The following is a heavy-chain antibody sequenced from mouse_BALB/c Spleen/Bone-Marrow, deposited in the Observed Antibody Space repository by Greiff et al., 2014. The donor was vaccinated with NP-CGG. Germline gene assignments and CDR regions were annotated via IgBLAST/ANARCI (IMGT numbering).Heavy chain of an antibody. CDR3: ARRGYGSSPWDY. V-gene: IGHV1-67*01. J-gene: IGHJ2*01. CDR1: GYTFTDYA. CDR2: ISTYSGNT. D-gene: IGHD1-1*01. Sequence: VQLQESGPELVRPGVSVKISCTGSGYTFTDYAMHWVKQSHAQSLEWIGVISTYSGNTNYNQKFKGKATMTGDKSSSTAYMELARLTSEDSAIYYWARRGYGSSPWDYWGQGTTLTVSS.